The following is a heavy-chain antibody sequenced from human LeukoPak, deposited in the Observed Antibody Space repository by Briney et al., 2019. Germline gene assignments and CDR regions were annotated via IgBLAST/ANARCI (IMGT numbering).Heavy chain of an antibody. CDR1: GESFSGYY. Sequence: SETLSLTCAVYGESFSGYYWSWIRQPPGKGLEWIGEINHSGSTNYNPSLKGRVTISVDKSKNQFSLNVMSVTAADTAVYYCAKRLRVGPNQYHMDVWGKGTTVTVSS. CDR2: INHSGST. D-gene: IGHD1-14*01. J-gene: IGHJ6*03. V-gene: IGHV4-34*01. CDR3: AKRLRVGPNQYHMDV.